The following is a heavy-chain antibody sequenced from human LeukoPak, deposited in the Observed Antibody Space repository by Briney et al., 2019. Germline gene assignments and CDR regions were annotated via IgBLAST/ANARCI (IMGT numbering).Heavy chain of an antibody. CDR1: GCSFINYW. D-gene: IGHD3-10*01. CDR3: ARAQYAYGDY. V-gene: IGHV5-51*01. Sequence: GESLMISCKGSGCSFINYWIAWGRQMPGKGLEWMGIIYPGVSDTRYSPSFQGQVTISADKSISTPYLQWSSLKASDIAMYYCARAQYAYGDYWGQGTLVTVSS. J-gene: IGHJ4*02. CDR2: IYPGVSDT.